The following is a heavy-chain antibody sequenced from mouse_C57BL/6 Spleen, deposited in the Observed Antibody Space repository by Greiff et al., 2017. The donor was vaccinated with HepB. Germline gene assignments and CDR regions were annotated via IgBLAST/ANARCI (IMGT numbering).Heavy chain of an antibody. CDR1: GYTFTSYW. Sequence: VQLQQSGTELVKPGASVKLSCKASGYTFTSYWMHWVKQRPGQGLEWIGNINPSNGGTNYNEKFKSKATLTVDKSSSTAYMQLSSLTSEDSAVYYCASLSYYSNYVFAYWGQGTLVTVSA. CDR2: INPSNGGT. D-gene: IGHD2-5*01. V-gene: IGHV1-53*01. J-gene: IGHJ3*01. CDR3: ASLSYYSNYVFAY.